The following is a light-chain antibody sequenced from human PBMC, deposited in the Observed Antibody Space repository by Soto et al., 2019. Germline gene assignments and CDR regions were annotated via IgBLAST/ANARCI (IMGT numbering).Light chain of an antibody. CDR2: DVS. CDR3: SSYTSSSTPYV. Sequence: QSARTQPASVSGSPGQSITISCTGTSSDDGGYNYVSWYQQHPGKAPKLMIYDVSNWPSGGSNRFSCSKSGNTASLTISGLQAEDEADYYCSSYTSSSTPYVFGTGTKVTV. J-gene: IGLJ1*01. CDR1: SSDDGGYNY. V-gene: IGLV2-14*01.